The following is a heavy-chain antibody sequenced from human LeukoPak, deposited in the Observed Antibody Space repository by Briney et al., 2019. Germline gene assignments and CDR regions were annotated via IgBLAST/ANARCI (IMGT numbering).Heavy chain of an antibody. V-gene: IGHV4-39*01. CDR3: ASGYYDSSGYYYPFEY. CDR1: GGSISSSSYY. Sequence: SETLSLTCTVSGGSISSSSYYWGWIRQPPGKGLEWIGSIYYSGSTYYNPSLKSRVTISVDTSKNQFSLKLSSATAADTAVYYCASGYYDSSGYYYPFEYWGQGTLVTVSS. CDR2: IYYSGST. J-gene: IGHJ4*02. D-gene: IGHD3-22*01.